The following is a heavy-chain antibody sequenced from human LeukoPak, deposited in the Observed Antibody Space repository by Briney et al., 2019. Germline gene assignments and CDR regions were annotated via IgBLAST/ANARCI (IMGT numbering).Heavy chain of an antibody. Sequence: VKVSCKASGGTFSSYAISWVRQAPGQGLEWMGWINPNSGDTKYAQKFQGRVTMTRDTSISTAYMELSRLRSDDTAVYYCARALTTVATWLYLWGRGTLVTVSS. V-gene: IGHV1-2*02. CDR1: GGTFSSYA. D-gene: IGHD4-17*01. J-gene: IGHJ2*01. CDR2: INPNSGDT. CDR3: ARALTTVATWLYL.